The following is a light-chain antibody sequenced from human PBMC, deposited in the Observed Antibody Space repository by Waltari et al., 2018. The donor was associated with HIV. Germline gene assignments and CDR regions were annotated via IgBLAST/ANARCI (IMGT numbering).Light chain of an antibody. J-gene: IGLJ3*02. CDR1: SSNIGSNY. V-gene: IGLV1-47*01. Sequence: QSVLTPPPSASGTPGQRVTISCSGSSSNIGSNYVFWYQQLPGPAPKLVIYRNNQRPSGVPDRFSGSKSGTSASLAISGLRSEDEADYYCAAWDDSLRGLVFGGGTKLTVL. CDR3: AAWDDSLRGLV. CDR2: RNN.